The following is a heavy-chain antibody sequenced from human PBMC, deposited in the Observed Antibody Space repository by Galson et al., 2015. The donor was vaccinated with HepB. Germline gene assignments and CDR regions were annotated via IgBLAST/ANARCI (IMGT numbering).Heavy chain of an antibody. CDR2: IIPILGIA. CDR1: GGTFSSYT. D-gene: IGHD2-21*02. Sequence: SVKVSCKASGGTFSSYTISWVRQAPGQGLEWMGRIIPILGIANYAQKFQGRVTIAADKSTSTAYMELSSLRSEDTAVYYCARSAYSGGDCYSLIDYWGQGTLVTVSS. CDR3: ARSAYSGGDCYSLIDY. V-gene: IGHV1-69*02. J-gene: IGHJ4*02.